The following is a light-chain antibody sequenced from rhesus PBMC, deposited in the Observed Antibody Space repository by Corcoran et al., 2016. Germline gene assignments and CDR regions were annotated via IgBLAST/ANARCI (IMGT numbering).Light chain of an antibody. J-gene: IGKJ1*01. CDR1: QSIRSW. Sequence: DIQMTQSPSSLSASVGDTVTITCRASQSIRSWLDWYQQKPGKAPKLLIYRASSLQSGVPSRFSGSGSGTDFTLTISSLQPEDFATYYCLQYSSSPWTFGQGTKVEIK. V-gene: IGKV1-22*01. CDR2: RAS. CDR3: LQYSSSPWT.